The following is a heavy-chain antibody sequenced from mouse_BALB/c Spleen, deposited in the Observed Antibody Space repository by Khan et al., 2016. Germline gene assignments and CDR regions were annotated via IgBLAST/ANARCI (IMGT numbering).Heavy chain of an antibody. CDR1: GFAFSSYD. CDR2: ISSGGGST. Sequence: EVELVESGGGLVKPGGSLKLSCAASGFAFSSYDMSWVRQTPENRLEWVAYISSGGGSTYYPDTVKGLFTISRDNAKDFMYLQIRSLKSTDTAIFYCASRFAYWGQGTLVTVSA. CDR3: ASRFAY. J-gene: IGHJ3*01. V-gene: IGHV5-12-1*01.